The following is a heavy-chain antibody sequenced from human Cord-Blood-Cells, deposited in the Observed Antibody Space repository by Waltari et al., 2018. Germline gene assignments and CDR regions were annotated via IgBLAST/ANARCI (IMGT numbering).Heavy chain of an antibody. CDR1: GGSISSSSYY. J-gene: IGHJ3*02. V-gene: IGHV4-39*01. D-gene: IGHD2-2*01. Sequence: QLQLQESGPGLVKPSETLSLTCTVSGGSISSSSYYWGWIRQPPGKGLGWIGSIYYRGDTPYHPALQSRVTISVDTSKNQFSLKLSSVTAADTAVYYCAQVVPAAFAFDIWGQGTMVTVSS. CDR2: IYYRGDT. CDR3: AQVVPAAFAFDI.